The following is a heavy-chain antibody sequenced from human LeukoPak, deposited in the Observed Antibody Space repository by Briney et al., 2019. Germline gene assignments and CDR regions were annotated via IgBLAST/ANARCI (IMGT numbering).Heavy chain of an antibody. V-gene: IGHV4-59*12. D-gene: IGHD3-10*01. Sequence: SETLSLTCTVSGGSISSYYWRWIRQPPGKGLAWIGYIYYSGSTHHDPSLKSRVTISVDTSKNQFSLQLNSVTPEDTAVYYCARALQYYYGSGGLLMDVWGKGTTVTVSS. CDR3: ARALQYYYGSGGLLMDV. CDR1: GGSISSYY. CDR2: IYYSGST. J-gene: IGHJ6*04.